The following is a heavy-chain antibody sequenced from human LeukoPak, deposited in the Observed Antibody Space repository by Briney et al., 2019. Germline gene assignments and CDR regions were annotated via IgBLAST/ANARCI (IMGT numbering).Heavy chain of an antibody. CDR3: ARHGEYGSGSYYKLSWFDP. D-gene: IGHD3-10*01. CDR1: GGSISSSSYY. J-gene: IGHJ5*02. Sequence: SETLSLTCTVSGGSISSSSYYWGWIRQPPGKGLEWIGSIYYSGSTYYNPSLKSRVNICVDTSKNQFSLKLSSVTAADTAVYYCARHGEYGSGSYYKLSWFDPWGQGTLVTVSS. CDR2: IYYSGST. V-gene: IGHV4-39*01.